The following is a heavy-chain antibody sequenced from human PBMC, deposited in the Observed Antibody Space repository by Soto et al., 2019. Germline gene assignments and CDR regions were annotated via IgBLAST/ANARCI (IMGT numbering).Heavy chain of an antibody. CDR1: GFTFSSYA. J-gene: IGHJ6*02. CDR3: ARDGQSQDGYSSSWHYYYYGMDV. D-gene: IGHD6-13*01. V-gene: IGHV3-30-3*01. Sequence: QVQLVESGGGVVQPGRSLRLSCAASGFTFSSYAMHWVRQAPGKGLEWVAVISYDGSNKYYADSVKGRFTISRDNSKNTLYLQMNSLRAEDTAVYYCARDGQSQDGYSSSWHYYYYGMDVWGQGTTVTVSS. CDR2: ISYDGSNK.